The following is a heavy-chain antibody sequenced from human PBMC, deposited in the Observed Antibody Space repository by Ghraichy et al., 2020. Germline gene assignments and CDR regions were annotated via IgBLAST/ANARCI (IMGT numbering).Heavy chain of an antibody. D-gene: IGHD2-8*01. CDR2: ISNNGRTQ. CDR3: VRGHTNARKYYEMNV. V-gene: IGHV3-64*02. CDR1: GFTFSDYA. Sequence: GGSLRLSCAASGFTFSDYAMHWVRQAPGKGLECVALISNNGRTQYYAEFVKGRFTISRDYSKGTVYLQMGSLIGEDTGVYYCVRGHTNARKYYEMNVWGQGP. J-gene: IGHJ6*02.